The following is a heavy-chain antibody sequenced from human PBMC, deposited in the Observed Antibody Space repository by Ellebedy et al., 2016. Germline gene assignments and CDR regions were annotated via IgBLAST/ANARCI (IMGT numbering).Heavy chain of an antibody. CDR3: AREFSGSYYND. CDR1: GFTVSTNY. Sequence: GGSLRLSCAASGFTVSTNYMSWVRQAPGKGLEWVSLIYSGGSTYYADSVKGRFTISRDNSKNTLYLQMNSLRAKDTAVYYCAREFSGSYYNDWGQGTLVTVSS. CDR2: IYSGGST. D-gene: IGHD3-10*01. J-gene: IGHJ4*02. V-gene: IGHV3-66*01.